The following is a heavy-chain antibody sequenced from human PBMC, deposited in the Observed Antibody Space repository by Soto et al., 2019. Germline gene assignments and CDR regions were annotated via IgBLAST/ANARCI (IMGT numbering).Heavy chain of an antibody. V-gene: IGHV3-9*01. CDR2: ISWNSGSI. D-gene: IGHD3-3*01. Sequence: PGGSLRLSCAASGFTFDDHAMHWVRQAPGKGLEWVSGISWNSGSIGYADSVKGRFTISRDNAKNSLYLQMNSLRAEDTALYYCAKASRITIFGVVTDFDYWGQGTLVTVSS. CDR1: GFTFDDHA. CDR3: AKASRITIFGVVTDFDY. J-gene: IGHJ4*02.